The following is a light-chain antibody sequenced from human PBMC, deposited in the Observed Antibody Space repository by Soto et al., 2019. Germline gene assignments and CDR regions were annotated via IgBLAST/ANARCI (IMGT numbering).Light chain of an antibody. CDR3: QEYNSFSYT. Sequence: DIQMTQSPSTLSASVGDRITITCRASQSISSLLAWYQQKPGKAPKVLIYDSSGLESGVPSRFSGSGSGTEFTLTISSLQPDDFATYYCQEYNSFSYTFGQGTRLDIK. V-gene: IGKV1-5*01. J-gene: IGKJ2*01. CDR2: DSS. CDR1: QSISSL.